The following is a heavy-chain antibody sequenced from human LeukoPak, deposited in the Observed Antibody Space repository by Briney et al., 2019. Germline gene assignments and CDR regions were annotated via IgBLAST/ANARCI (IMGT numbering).Heavy chain of an antibody. CDR1: VYTFTSYG. Sequence: ASVKVSCKASVYTFTSYGISWVRQAPGQGLEWMGWISAYNGNTNYAQKLQGRVTMTTDTSTSTAYMELRSLRSDDTAVYYCARVPYCSSTSCYNYWGQGTLVTVSS. CDR3: ARVPYCSSTSCYNY. D-gene: IGHD2-2*02. J-gene: IGHJ4*02. V-gene: IGHV1-18*01. CDR2: ISAYNGNT.